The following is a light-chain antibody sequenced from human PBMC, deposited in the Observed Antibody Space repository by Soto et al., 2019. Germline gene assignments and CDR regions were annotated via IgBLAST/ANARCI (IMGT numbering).Light chain of an antibody. CDR2: GAS. V-gene: IGKV3-20*01. CDR3: QQYGSSPFT. Sequence: EIVMTQSPGTLSVSPGKRAPLSCRASQSVSTNLAWYQQKPGQAPRLLIYGASSRATGIPDRFSGSGSGTDFTLTISRLEPEDFAVYYCQQYGSSPFTFGGGTKVDIK. J-gene: IGKJ4*01. CDR1: QSVSTN.